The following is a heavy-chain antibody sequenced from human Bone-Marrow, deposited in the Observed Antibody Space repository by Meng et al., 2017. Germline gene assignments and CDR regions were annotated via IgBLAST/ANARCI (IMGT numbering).Heavy chain of an antibody. V-gene: IGHV1-18*01. D-gene: IGHD3-3*02. CDR3: ARDSFFYGVRLLGGSYSDY. J-gene: IGHJ4*02. CDR2: ISAYNGNT. Sequence: ASVKVSCKASGYTFTSYGISWVRQAPGQGLEWMGWISAYNGNTNYAQKLQGRVTMTTDTSTSTAYMELRSLRSDDTAVYYCARDSFFYGVRLLGGSYSDYWGQGTLVTVSS. CDR1: GYTFTSYG.